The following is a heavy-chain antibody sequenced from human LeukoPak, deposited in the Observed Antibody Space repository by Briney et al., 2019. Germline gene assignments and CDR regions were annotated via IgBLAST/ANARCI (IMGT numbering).Heavy chain of an antibody. J-gene: IGHJ4*02. Sequence: SETLSLTCTVSGGSISSYYWSWIRQPPGKGLEWIGYIYYSGSTNYNPSLKSRVTISVDTSKNQFSLKLSSVTAADTAVYYCAGDDPSSGWDYWGQGTLVTVSS. CDR1: GGSISSYY. V-gene: IGHV4-59*01. CDR2: IYYSGST. CDR3: AGDDPSSGWDY. D-gene: IGHD6-19*01.